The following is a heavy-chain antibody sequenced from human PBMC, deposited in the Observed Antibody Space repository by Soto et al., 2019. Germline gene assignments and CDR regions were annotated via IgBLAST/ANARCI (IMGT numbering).Heavy chain of an antibody. CDR2: IYYSGST. D-gene: IGHD6-13*01. J-gene: IGHJ4*02. CDR3: AREGAAGNFDY. V-gene: IGHV4-59*01. CDR1: GGSISSYY. Sequence: SETLSLTCTVSGGSISSYYWSWIRQPPGKGLEWIGYIYYSGSTNYNPSLKSRVTISVDTSKNQFSLKLSSVTAADTAVHYCAREGAAGNFDYWGQGTLVTVSS.